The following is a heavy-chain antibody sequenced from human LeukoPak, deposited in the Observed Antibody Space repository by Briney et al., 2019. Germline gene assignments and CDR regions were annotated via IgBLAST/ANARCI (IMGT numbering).Heavy chain of an antibody. V-gene: IGHV3-23*01. Sequence: PGGSLRLSCAASGSTFSSSGMSWVRQAPGKGLEWGSAISGSGGSTYYADSVKGRFTISRDNSKNTLYLQMNSLRAEDMAVYYCAKGGGSGSYISFDYWGQGTLVTVSS. D-gene: IGHD3-10*01. CDR2: ISGSGGST. CDR1: GSTFSSSG. J-gene: IGHJ4*02. CDR3: AKGGGSGSYISFDY.